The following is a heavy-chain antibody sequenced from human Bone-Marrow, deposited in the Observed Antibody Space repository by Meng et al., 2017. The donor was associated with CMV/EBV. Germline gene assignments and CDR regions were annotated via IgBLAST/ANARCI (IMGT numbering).Heavy chain of an antibody. Sequence: SVKVSCKASGGTFSSYAISWVRQAPGQGLEWMGGIIPIFGTANYAQKFQGRVTITTDESTSTAYMELSSLRSEDTAVYYCARDHYIRSENFGVVYLAAYYYYGMDVWGQGTTVTVSS. CDR1: GGTFSSYA. CDR3: ARDHYIRSENFGVVYLAAYYYYGMDV. V-gene: IGHV1-69*05. D-gene: IGHD3-3*01. J-gene: IGHJ6*02. CDR2: IIPIFGTA.